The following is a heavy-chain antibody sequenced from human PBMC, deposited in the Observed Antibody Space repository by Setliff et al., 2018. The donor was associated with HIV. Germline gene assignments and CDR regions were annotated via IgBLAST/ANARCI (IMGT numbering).Heavy chain of an antibody. Sequence: SETLSLTCTVSGGSVIISHYYWAWIRQPPGKGLEWIGSISYSGSTYYNPSLKSLVTISVDTSKNQFSLKLSSVTAADTAVYYCARGRGSGWAGRGGYYYYYMDVWGKGTTVTVSS. CDR1: GGSVIISHYY. V-gene: IGHV4-39*07. J-gene: IGHJ6*03. CDR2: ISYSGST. CDR3: ARGRGSGWAGRGGYYYYYMDV. D-gene: IGHD6-19*01.